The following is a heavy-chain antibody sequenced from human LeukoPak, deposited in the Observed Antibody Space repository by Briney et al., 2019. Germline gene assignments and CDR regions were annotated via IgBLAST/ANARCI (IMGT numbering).Heavy chain of an antibody. CDR3: ARVRAAARLFDY. CDR1: GYTFTSYG. V-gene: IGHV1-18*01. J-gene: IGHJ4*02. D-gene: IGHD6-13*01. CDR2: ISAYKGNT. Sequence: ASVKVSCKASGYTFTSYGISWVRQAPGQGLEWMGWISAYKGNTNYAQKLQGRVTLTTETSTSTAYMELRSLRSDDTAVYYCARVRAAARLFDYWGQGTLVTVSS.